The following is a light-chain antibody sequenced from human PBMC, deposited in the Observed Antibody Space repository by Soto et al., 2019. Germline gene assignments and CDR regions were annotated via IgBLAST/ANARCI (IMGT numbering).Light chain of an antibody. CDR2: GTS. V-gene: IGKV3-20*01. CDR3: QQYASSPLLT. J-gene: IGKJ4*01. Sequence: EIVWTQSPGTLSLSPGETATLSCRASQTIGRNYLAWYQQKPGQAPRLLIFGTSTRATGIPDRFSGSGSGTDFTLSISRLEPEDFAVYYCQQYASSPLLTFGGGTKVEIK. CDR1: QTIGRNY.